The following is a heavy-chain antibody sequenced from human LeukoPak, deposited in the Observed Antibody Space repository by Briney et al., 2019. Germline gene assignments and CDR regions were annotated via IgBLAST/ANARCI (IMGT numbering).Heavy chain of an antibody. J-gene: IGHJ4*02. CDR2: ISGSGGST. V-gene: IGHV3-23*01. CDR1: GFTFSSYA. D-gene: IGHD1-20*01. Sequence: PGASLRLSCAASGFTFSSYAMSWVRQAPGKGLEWVSAISGSGGSTYYADSVKGRFTIPRDNSKNTPYLQMNSLRAEDTAVYYCAKDRLYNWNFFDYWGQGTLVTVSS. CDR3: AKDRLYNWNFFDY.